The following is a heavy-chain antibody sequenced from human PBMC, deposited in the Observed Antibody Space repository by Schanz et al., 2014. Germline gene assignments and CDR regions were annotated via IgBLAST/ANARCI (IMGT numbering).Heavy chain of an antibody. CDR2: IIHDGSEK. CDR1: GFSFNNYW. CDR3: ARDLRNSRPSYYDH. V-gene: IGHV3-7*01. Sequence: DVHLVESGGGLVQPGGSLRLSCAASGFSFNNYWMTWFRQAPGKGLEWVANIIHDGSEKFYVDSVKGRFTISRDNAKNSLYLQMDALRAEDTAVYYCARDLRNSRPSYYDHWGQGTLVTVSA. D-gene: IGHD6-13*01. J-gene: IGHJ4*02.